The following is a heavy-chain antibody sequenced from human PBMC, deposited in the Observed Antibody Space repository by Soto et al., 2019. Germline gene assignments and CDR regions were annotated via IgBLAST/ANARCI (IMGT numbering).Heavy chain of an antibody. CDR3: ARDIAAAGTGYYYYGMDV. D-gene: IGHD6-13*01. V-gene: IGHV3-30-3*01. J-gene: IGHJ6*02. Sequence: GSLRLSCAVSGFTFSSYAMHWVRQAPGKGLEWVAVISYDGSNKYYADSVKGRFTISRDNSKNTLYLQMNSLRAEDTAVYYCARDIAAAGTGYYYYGMDVWGQGTTVTVSS. CDR1: GFTFSSYA. CDR2: ISYDGSNK.